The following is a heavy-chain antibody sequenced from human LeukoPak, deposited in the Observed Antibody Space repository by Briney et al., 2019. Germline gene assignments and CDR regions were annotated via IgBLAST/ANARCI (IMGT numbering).Heavy chain of an antibody. CDR3: ARDRPNYYGSDGHYYRRDGDY. D-gene: IGHD3-22*01. CDR1: GFTFSSYA. CDR2: ITASGGNT. V-gene: IGHV3-23*01. Sequence: GGSLRLSCAASGFTFSSYAMGWVRQAPGEGLEWVSAITASGGNTYYADSVKGRFTISRDNSKNTLYLQVNSLRAEDTAVYYCARDRPNYYGSDGHYYRRDGDYWGRGTLVSVSS. J-gene: IGHJ4*02.